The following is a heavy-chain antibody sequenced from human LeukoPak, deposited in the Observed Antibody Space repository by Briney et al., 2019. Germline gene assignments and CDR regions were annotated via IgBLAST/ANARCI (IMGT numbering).Heavy chain of an antibody. CDR1: GFTFSIYG. V-gene: IGHV3-33*01. D-gene: IGHD7-27*01. Sequence: GGSLRLSCAASGFTFSIYGMHWVRQAPGKGLEWVAIIWYDGSDKYYADSVKGRFTISRDNSKNTLYLQMNSLRAEDTAVYFCARARLGIDSWGQGTLVTVSS. CDR3: ARARLGIDS. CDR2: IWYDGSDK. J-gene: IGHJ5*01.